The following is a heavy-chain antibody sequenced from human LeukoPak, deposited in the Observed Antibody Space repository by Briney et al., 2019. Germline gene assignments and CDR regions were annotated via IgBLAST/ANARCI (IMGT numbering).Heavy chain of an antibody. CDR3: ARDRWDVSGYYSTFDY. V-gene: IGHV4-59*12. Sequence: SETLSLTCTVSGGSISSYYWSWIRQPPGKGLEWIGYIDYSGSTYYNPSLKSRVTLSVDASKNQFSLKLRSVTAADTAVYYCARDRWDVSGYYSTFDYWGQGTLVTVSS. CDR1: GGSISSYY. D-gene: IGHD3-22*01. CDR2: IDYSGST. J-gene: IGHJ4*02.